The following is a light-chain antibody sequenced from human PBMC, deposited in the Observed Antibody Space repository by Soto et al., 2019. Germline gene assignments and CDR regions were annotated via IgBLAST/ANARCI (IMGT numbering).Light chain of an antibody. V-gene: IGKV1-9*01. J-gene: IGKJ3*01. CDR3: QQLNSFPIP. Sequence: IQLTQSPSSLSASVGDRVTISCRASQGIANFLAWYQQKPGKAPKLLIYGASTLQSGVPSRFSGSVSGTDFTLTISSLQPEDFATYSCQQLNSFPIPFGPGTKADIK. CDR1: QGIANF. CDR2: GAS.